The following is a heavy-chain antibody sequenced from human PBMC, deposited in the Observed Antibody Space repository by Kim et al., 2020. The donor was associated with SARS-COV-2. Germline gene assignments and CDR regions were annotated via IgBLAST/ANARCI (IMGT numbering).Heavy chain of an antibody. D-gene: IGHD5-18*01. CDR2: IYYSWST. J-gene: IGHJ4*02. V-gene: IGHV4-39*07. Sequence: SETLSLTCTVSGGSISSSSYYCGWIRQPPGKGLEWIGSIYYSWSTYYNPSLKSRVTISVDTSKNQFSLNLSSVTAADTAVYYCAIRTRRIQLWFYDYWGQGTLVTVSS. CDR3: AIRTRRIQLWFYDY. CDR1: GGSISSSSYY.